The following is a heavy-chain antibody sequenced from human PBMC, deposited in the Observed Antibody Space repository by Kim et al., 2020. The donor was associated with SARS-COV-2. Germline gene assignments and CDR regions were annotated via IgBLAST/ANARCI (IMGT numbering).Heavy chain of an antibody. V-gene: IGHV1-8*01. CDR2: MNPNSGNT. CDR1: GYTFTSYD. D-gene: IGHD3-9*01. Sequence: ASVKVSCKASGYTFTSYDINWVRQATGQGLEWMGWMNPNSGNTGYAQKFQGRVTMTRNTSISTAYMELSSLRSEDTAVYYCARGKEEVRYFDWLVGPNYYYGMDVWGQGTTVTVSS. J-gene: IGHJ6*02. CDR3: ARGKEEVRYFDWLVGPNYYYGMDV.